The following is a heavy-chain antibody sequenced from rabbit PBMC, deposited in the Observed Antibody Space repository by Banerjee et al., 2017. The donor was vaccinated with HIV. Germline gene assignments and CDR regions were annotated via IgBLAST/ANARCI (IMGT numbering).Heavy chain of an antibody. CDR3: ARTASGDYNDL. J-gene: IGHJ4*01. V-gene: IGHV1S7*01. Sequence: QLVESGGGLVTLGGSLTLTCKASGFSFSSGYDMCWVRQAPGKGLEWIGCIYSSSGSTDYASWVNGRFTISLDNAQNTLVLQLNSLTAADTATYFCARTASGDYNDLWGPGTLVTVS. CDR1: GFSFSSGYD. CDR2: IYSSSGST. D-gene: IGHD1-1*01.